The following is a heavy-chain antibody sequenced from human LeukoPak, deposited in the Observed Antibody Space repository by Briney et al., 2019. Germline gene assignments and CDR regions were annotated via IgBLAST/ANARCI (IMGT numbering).Heavy chain of an antibody. CDR2: INTDESHI. Sequence: GGSLRLSCAASGFTFSSYAMSWVRQAPGKGLVWVSRINTDESHINYADSVKGRFTISRDNAKNTLYLQMNSLRVEDTGVYYCVRGKLVNAVGHFDNWGQGTLVTVSS. CDR3: VRGKLVNAVGHFDN. V-gene: IGHV3-74*01. CDR1: GFTFSSYA. J-gene: IGHJ4*02. D-gene: IGHD4-23*01.